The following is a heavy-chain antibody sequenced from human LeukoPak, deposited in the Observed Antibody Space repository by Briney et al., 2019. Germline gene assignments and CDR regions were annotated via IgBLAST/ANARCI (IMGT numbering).Heavy chain of an antibody. Sequence: SETLSLTCTVSGGSLSTYYWSWIRQPPGKGLEWIGYIYYSGSTSYNPSLNSRVTISRDTSKNQFSLNLRSVTAADTAVYYCTSGGMVSGDFWGHGTLVTVSP. CDR2: IYYSGST. J-gene: IGHJ4*01. D-gene: IGHD2-8*01. CDR3: TSGGMVSGDF. V-gene: IGHV4-59*01. CDR1: GGSLSTYY.